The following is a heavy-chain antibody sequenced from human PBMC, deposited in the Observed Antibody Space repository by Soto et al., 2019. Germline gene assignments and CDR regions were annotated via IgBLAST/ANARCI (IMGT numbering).Heavy chain of an antibody. V-gene: IGHV4-59*01. J-gene: IGHJ4*02. CDR1: GGSSGNYY. CDR3: ARGSDGDYSDY. CDR2: ISYSWST. Sequence: SETLSLTCTVSGGSSGNYYWSWIRQPPGKGLEWIGYISYSWSTNYNPSLKSRGTISQDTSKKQFSLKLSSVTAADTAVYYCARGSDGDYSDYWGQGTLVTVSS. D-gene: IGHD3-16*01.